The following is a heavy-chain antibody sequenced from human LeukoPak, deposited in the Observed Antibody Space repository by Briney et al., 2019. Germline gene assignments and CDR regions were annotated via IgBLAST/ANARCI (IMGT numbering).Heavy chain of an antibody. V-gene: IGHV1-69*04. CDR2: IIPILNIT. D-gene: IGHD3-22*01. Sequence: SVKVSCKASRGTFSKYAISWVRQAPGQGLEWMGRIIPILNITHYAQKFQGRVTIAADKSTSTAYMELSSLRSEDTAVYYCARDDDRAREIDYWGQGTLVTVSP. CDR3: ARDDDRAREIDY. CDR1: RGTFSKYA. J-gene: IGHJ4*02.